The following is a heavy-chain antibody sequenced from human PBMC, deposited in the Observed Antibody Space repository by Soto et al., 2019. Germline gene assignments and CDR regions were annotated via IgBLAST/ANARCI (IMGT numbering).Heavy chain of an antibody. CDR2: ISSSSSTI. J-gene: IGHJ4*02. CDR3: ARDSAVYDYVWGSYRHYFDY. D-gene: IGHD3-16*02. Sequence: GGSLRLSCAASGFTFSSYSMNWVRQAPGKGLEWVSYISSSSSTIYYADSVKGRFTISRDNAKNSLYLQMNGLRDEDTAVYYCARDSAVYDYVWGSYRHYFDYWGQGTLVTVSS. CDR1: GFTFSSYS. V-gene: IGHV3-48*02.